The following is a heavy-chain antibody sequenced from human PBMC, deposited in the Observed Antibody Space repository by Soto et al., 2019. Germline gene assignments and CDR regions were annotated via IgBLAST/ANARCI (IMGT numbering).Heavy chain of an antibody. CDR2: ISAYNGNT. CDR3: ARDQGSGWYGSYYYYGMDV. V-gene: IGHV1-18*01. Sequence: QVQLVQSGAEVKKPGASVKVSCKASGYTFTSYGISWVRQAPGQGLEWMGWISAYNGNTNYAQKLQGRVTMTTDTSTSTAYMELSSLRSEDTAVYYCARDQGSGWYGSYYYYGMDVWGQGTTVTVSS. J-gene: IGHJ6*02. D-gene: IGHD6-19*01. CDR1: GYTFTSYG.